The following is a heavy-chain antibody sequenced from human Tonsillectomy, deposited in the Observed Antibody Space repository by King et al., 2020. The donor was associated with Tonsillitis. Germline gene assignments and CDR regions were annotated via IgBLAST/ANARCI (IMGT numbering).Heavy chain of an antibody. CDR3: AKDQTTVPHGFDF. CDR2: ISYSGYST. V-gene: IGHV3-23*04. Sequence: VQLVESGGGLVQPGGSLRLSCAASGFTFSSYAMSWVRQAPGKGLEWVSAISYSGYSTYYAASVNGRFTISSDNSKNTLYLQMDSLRAGDTAVYYCAKDQTTVPHGFDFWGQGTMVTVSS. J-gene: IGHJ3*01. D-gene: IGHD4-17*01. CDR1: GFTFSSYA.